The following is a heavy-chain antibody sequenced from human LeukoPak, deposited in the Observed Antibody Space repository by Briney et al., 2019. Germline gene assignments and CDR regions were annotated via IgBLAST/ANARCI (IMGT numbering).Heavy chain of an antibody. CDR3: ANPRYDSSGYYYVD. CDR1: GYSFTSNY. Sequence: AASVKVSCKVSGYSFTSNYIHWVRQAPGQGLEWMEMIYPRDGSTSYAQRFQDRVTVTRDTSTSTVHMELSGLRSEDTAVYYCANPRYDSSGYYYVDWGQGTLVTVSS. V-gene: IGHV1-46*01. J-gene: IGHJ4*02. D-gene: IGHD3-22*01. CDR2: IYPRDGST.